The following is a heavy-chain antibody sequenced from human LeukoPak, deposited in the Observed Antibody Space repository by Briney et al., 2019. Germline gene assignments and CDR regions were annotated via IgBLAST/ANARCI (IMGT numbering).Heavy chain of an antibody. V-gene: IGHV4-34*01. CDR2: INHSGST. CDR3: ASRTRRRPVAVHYGMDV. D-gene: IGHD6-19*01. CDR1: GGSFSGYY. Sequence: SETLSLTCAVYGGSFSGYYWSWVRQPPGKGLEWIGEINHSGSTNYNPSLKSRVTISVDTSKNQFSLKLSSVTAADTAVYYCASRTRRRPVAVHYGMDVWGQGTTVTVSS. J-gene: IGHJ6*02.